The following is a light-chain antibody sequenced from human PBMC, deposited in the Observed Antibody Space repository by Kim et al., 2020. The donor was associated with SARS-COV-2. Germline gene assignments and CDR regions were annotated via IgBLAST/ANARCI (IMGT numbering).Light chain of an antibody. V-gene: IGKV3-20*01. Sequence: EIVLTQSPGTLSLSPGERATLSCRASQSVSSNYLAWYQQKSGRAPRLLIYGASNRVTGTPDRFSGSGSGTDFTLTISRLEAEDFAVYYCQQYSSWPLTFGGGTKVDIK. CDR2: GAS. CDR1: QSVSSNY. CDR3: QQYSSWPLT. J-gene: IGKJ4*01.